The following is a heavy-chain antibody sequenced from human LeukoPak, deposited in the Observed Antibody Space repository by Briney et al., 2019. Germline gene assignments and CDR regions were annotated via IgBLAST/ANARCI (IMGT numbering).Heavy chain of an antibody. D-gene: IGHD5-18*01. J-gene: IGHJ3*02. Sequence: VASVKVSCKASGYIFFSFGISWVRQAPGQGLEWMGWISGDTGNTNYAQKLQGRVTMTTDTSTSTAYMELRSLRSDDTAVYYCARSAGYSYNYGENSFDIWGQGTMVTVSS. CDR3: ARSAGYSYNYGENSFDI. CDR2: ISGDTGNT. CDR1: GYIFFSFG. V-gene: IGHV1-18*01.